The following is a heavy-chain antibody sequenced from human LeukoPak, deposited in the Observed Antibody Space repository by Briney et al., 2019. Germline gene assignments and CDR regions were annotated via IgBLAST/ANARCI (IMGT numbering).Heavy chain of an antibody. Sequence: ASVKVSRKASGYTFTGYYMHWVRQAPGQGLEWMRWINPNSGGTNYAQKFQGRVTMTRDTSISTAYMELSRLRSDDTAVYYCARLNSGSYGFDYWGQGTLVTVSS. V-gene: IGHV1-2*02. D-gene: IGHD1-26*01. J-gene: IGHJ4*02. CDR2: INPNSGGT. CDR1: GYTFTGYY. CDR3: ARLNSGSYGFDY.